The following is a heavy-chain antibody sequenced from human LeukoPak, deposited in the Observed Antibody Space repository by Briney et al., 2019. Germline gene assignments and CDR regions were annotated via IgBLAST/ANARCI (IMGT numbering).Heavy chain of an antibody. D-gene: IGHD6-19*01. Sequence: GGSLRLSWAAAGFIFSSHWMSWVRQAPGKGLEWVANIKEDGSDKYYVDSVKGRFTISRDNTKNSLYLQMNSLRVEDTAVYYCARPEGNGWFPYWGQGTLVTVSS. V-gene: IGHV3-7*03. CDR3: ARPEGNGWFPY. J-gene: IGHJ4*02. CDR2: IKEDGSDK. CDR1: GFIFSSHW.